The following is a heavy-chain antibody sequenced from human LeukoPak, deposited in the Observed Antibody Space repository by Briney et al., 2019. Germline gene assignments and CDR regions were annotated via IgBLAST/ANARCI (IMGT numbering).Heavy chain of an antibody. CDR1: GYSISRGYH. D-gene: IGHD2-15*01. Sequence: SETLSLTCTVSGYSISRGYHWGWIRQAPGKGLEWIGSIYNSGSTYYNPSLKSRVTISVDMSKNQFSLKMSSVTAADTAVYYCATGVSEVAIGYWGQGTLVTVSS. CDR2: IYNSGST. J-gene: IGHJ4*02. V-gene: IGHV4-38-2*02. CDR3: ATGVSEVAIGY.